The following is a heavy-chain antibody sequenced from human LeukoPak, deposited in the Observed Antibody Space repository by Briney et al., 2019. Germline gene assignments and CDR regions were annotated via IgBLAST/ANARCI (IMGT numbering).Heavy chain of an antibody. CDR3: AKDRLRGNWNYYDTSGALGY. D-gene: IGHD3-22*01. V-gene: IGHV3-23*01. Sequence: PGGSLRLSCAASGVTFSSYAMTWVRQAPGKGLEWVSAISGSGGSTYYADSVKGWFTISRDNSKNTLYLQMNSLTAEDTAVYFCAKDRLRGNWNYYDTSGALGYWGQGTLVTVSS. CDR1: GVTFSSYA. J-gene: IGHJ4*02. CDR2: ISGSGGST.